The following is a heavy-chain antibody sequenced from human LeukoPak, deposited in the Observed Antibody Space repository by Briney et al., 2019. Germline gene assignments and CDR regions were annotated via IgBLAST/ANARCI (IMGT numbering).Heavy chain of an antibody. CDR3: ARDRDVGATGLFDY. CDR1: GYTLTRYY. Sequence: ASVKVSCKASGYTLTRYYIHWVRQAPREGLEWTGSLHPNSGVTHYAQKFQDRVTMTRDTSIITAYMELSRLRSDDTAVYFCARDRDVGATGLFDYWGQGTLVTVSS. V-gene: IGHV1-2*02. CDR2: LHPNSGVT. J-gene: IGHJ4*02. D-gene: IGHD1-26*01.